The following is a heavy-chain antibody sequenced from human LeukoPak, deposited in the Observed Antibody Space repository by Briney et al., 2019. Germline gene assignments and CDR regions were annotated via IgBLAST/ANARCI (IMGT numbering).Heavy chain of an antibody. CDR3: ARDKSYCSGGSCYSRRYFDY. Sequence: ASVKVSCKASGYTFTSYYMHWVRQAPGQGLEWMGIINPSGGSTSYAQKFQGRVTMTRDTSTSTVYMELSSLRSEDTAVYYCARDKSYCSGGSCYSRRYFDYWRQGTRVSVSS. V-gene: IGHV1-46*01. CDR2: INPSGGST. CDR1: GYTFTSYY. J-gene: IGHJ4*02. D-gene: IGHD2-15*01.